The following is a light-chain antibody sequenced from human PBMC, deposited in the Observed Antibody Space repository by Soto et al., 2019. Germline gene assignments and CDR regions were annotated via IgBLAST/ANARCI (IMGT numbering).Light chain of an antibody. V-gene: IGKV3-20*01. CDR2: GAS. CDR1: QSVSSN. Sequence: EIVRTQTTATLSVSPGERATLSCRASQSVSSNFAWYQQKPGQAPRLLIYGASSRATGIPDRFSGSGSETDFTLTISRLEPEDFAVYYCQQYGSSPRTFGQGTKVDIK. CDR3: QQYGSSPRT. J-gene: IGKJ1*01.